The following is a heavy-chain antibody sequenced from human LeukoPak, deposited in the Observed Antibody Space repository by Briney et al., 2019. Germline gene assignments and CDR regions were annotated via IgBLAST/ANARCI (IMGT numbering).Heavy chain of an antibody. V-gene: IGHV4-38-2*01. J-gene: IGHJ3*02. CDR1: GYSIRSGYY. Sequence: SETLSLTCAVSGYSIRSGYYWGWIRQPPGKGLEGIGSIYHSGSTYYNPSLKSRVTISVDTSKNQFSLKLSSVTAADAAVYYCARSITMFGVVWDAFDIWGQGTMVTVSS. CDR3: ARSITMFGVVWDAFDI. D-gene: IGHD3-3*01. CDR2: IYHSGST.